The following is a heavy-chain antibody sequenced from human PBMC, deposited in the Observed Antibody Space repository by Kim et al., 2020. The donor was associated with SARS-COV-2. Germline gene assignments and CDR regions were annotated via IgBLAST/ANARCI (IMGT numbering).Heavy chain of an antibody. J-gene: IGHJ6*02. Sequence: ASVKVSCKASGYTFTSYGISWVRQAPGQGLEWMGWISAYNGNTNYAQKLQGRVTMTTDTSTSTAYMELRSLRSDDTAVYYCARGRGDYPDYYYYYGMDVWGQGTTVTVSS. V-gene: IGHV1-18*01. CDR3: ARGRGDYPDYYYYYGMDV. D-gene: IGHD4-17*01. CDR1: GYTFTSYG. CDR2: ISAYNGNT.